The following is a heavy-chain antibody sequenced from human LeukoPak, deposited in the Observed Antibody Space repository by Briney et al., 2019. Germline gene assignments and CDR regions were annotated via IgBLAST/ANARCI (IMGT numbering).Heavy chain of an antibody. D-gene: IGHD3-10*01. Sequence: SETLSLTCTVSGFSISSGYHWGWIRQPPGKGLEWIGSIYHIGNTYYNPSLKSRVTISVDTSKNQFSLKLSTVTAADTAVYYGARVADPWFGSYYWGQGTLVTVSS. CDR1: GFSISSGYH. J-gene: IGHJ4*02. V-gene: IGHV4-38-2*02. CDR3: ARVADPWFGSYY. CDR2: IYHIGNT.